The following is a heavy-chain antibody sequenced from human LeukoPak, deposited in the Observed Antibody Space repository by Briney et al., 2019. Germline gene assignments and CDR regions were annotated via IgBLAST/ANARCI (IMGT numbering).Heavy chain of an antibody. CDR1: GGTFSSYA. CDR2: IIPIFGTA. CDR3: ARGASTRRRNNWFDP. V-gene: IGHV1-69*05. D-gene: IGHD1-26*01. Sequence: ASVKVSRKASGGTFSSYAISWVRQAPGQGLEWMGGIIPIFGTANYAQKFQGRVTITTDESTSTAYMELSSLRSEDTAVYYCARGASTRRRNNWFDPWGQGTLVTVSS. J-gene: IGHJ5*02.